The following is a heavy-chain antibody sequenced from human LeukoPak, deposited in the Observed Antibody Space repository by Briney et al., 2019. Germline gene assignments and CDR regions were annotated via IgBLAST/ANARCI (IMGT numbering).Heavy chain of an antibody. CDR2: IIPILSLT. D-gene: IGHD5-24*01. Sequence: ASVKVSCKASGGTFSSYTINWVRQAPGQGPEWMGRIIPILSLTNHAQKFQGRVTITADKSTSTAYMELVSLRSEDTAVYYCARATPGGLHGYSFDYWGQGTVVTVYS. CDR3: ARATPGGLHGYSFDY. CDR1: GGTFSSYT. V-gene: IGHV1-69*02. J-gene: IGHJ4*02.